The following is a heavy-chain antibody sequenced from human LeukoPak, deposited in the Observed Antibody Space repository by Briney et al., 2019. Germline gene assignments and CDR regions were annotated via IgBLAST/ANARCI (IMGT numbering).Heavy chain of an antibody. CDR1: GGSISSGHW. CDR2: IYHSGST. D-gene: IGHD3-10*01. Sequence: SETLSLTCAVSGGSISSGHWWSWVRQPPGKGLEWIGEIYHSGSTNYNPSLKGRVTISVDTTKNQFSLKLNTVTAADTAVYYCARGSGGGSGSYYKDHYYGMDVWGPGTTVTVS. CDR3: ARGSGGGSGSYYKDHYYGMDV. J-gene: IGHJ6*02. V-gene: IGHV4-4*02.